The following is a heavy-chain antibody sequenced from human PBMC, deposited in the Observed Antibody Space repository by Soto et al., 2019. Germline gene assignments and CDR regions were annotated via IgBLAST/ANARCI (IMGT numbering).Heavy chain of an antibody. CDR2: ISAYNGNT. CDR3: ARCTRGGFFAAYYYYYMDV. D-gene: IGHD2-15*01. CDR1: GYTFTSYG. J-gene: IGHJ6*03. V-gene: IGHV1-18*01. Sequence: QVQLVQSGAEVKKPGASVKVSCKASGYTFTSYGISWVRQAPGQGLEWMGWISAYNGNTNYAQKLQGRVTMTTDTTTSTADLELRSLRSDDTTVDYCARCTRGGFFAAYYYYYMDVWGKGTTVTVSS.